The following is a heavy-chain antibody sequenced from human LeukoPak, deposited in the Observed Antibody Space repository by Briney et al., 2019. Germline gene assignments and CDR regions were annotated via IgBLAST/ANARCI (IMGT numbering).Heavy chain of an antibody. Sequence: SETLSLTCTVSVGSISTYYWSWIRQPPGKGLGWIGYIYYSGSTNYNPSLRSRVTMSVDTSKNQFSLRLKSVTAADTAVYYCARDRSYDSSGYYNFDYWGQGTLVTVSS. D-gene: IGHD3-22*01. J-gene: IGHJ4*02. V-gene: IGHV4-59*12. CDR3: ARDRSYDSSGYYNFDY. CDR2: IYYSGST. CDR1: VGSISTYY.